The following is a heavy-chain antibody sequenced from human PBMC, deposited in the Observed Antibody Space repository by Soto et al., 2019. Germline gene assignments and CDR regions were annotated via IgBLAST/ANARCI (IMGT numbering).Heavy chain of an antibody. CDR3: ATLGLGVSSPPYFDN. Sequence: QLVQSGSEVKKPGSSVKVSCQASGGTFSGYVVTWVRQAPGQGLEWMGEFVPLFGTTNYAQRFSGRITITAEESTSTAYMELRTLRSDDTAVYYCATLGLGVSSPPYFDNWGQGTLVTVSS. V-gene: IGHV1-69*01. CDR1: GGTFSGYV. CDR2: FVPLFGTT. J-gene: IGHJ4*02. D-gene: IGHD3-16*01.